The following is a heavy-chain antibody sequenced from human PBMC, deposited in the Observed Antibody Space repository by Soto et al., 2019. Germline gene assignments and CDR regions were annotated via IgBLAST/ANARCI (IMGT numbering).Heavy chain of an antibody. CDR3: GNGLENHYNYDY. J-gene: IGHJ4*02. CDR2: INSRGDNT. V-gene: IGHV3-23*01. D-gene: IGHD3-16*01. Sequence: PGGSLRLSCAASGFTFINHVMSWVRQAPGKGPEWVSSINSRGDNTYYAGSVRGRFTISRDNSKSTLYLQMNSLRAEDTAVYYCGNGLENHYNYDYWGQGTLVTVSS. CDR1: GFTFINHV.